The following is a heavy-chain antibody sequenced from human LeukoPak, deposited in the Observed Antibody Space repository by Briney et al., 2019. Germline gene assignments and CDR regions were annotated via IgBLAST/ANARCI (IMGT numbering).Heavy chain of an antibody. CDR2: ISGSGGST. Sequence: PGGSLRLSCAASGFTFSSYAMSWVRQAPGKGLEWVSAISGSGGSTYYADSAKGRFTISRDNSKNTLYLQMNSLRAEDTAVYYCAKDPLHPYHDFWSGYPDYWGQGTLVTVSS. V-gene: IGHV3-23*01. J-gene: IGHJ4*02. CDR3: AKDPLHPYHDFWSGYPDY. D-gene: IGHD3-3*01. CDR1: GFTFSSYA.